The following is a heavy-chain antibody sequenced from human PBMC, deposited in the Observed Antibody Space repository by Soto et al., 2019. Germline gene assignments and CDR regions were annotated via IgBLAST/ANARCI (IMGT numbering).Heavy chain of an antibody. Sequence: PGGSLRLSCAASGFTFSSYGMHWVRQAPGKGLEWVAVISYDGSNKYYADSVKGRFTISRDNSKNTLYLQMNSLRAEDTAVYYCAKPPPGNSGYDSKNDYWGQGTLVTVSS. V-gene: IGHV3-30*18. CDR3: AKPPPGNSGYDSKNDY. D-gene: IGHD5-12*01. CDR2: ISYDGSNK. J-gene: IGHJ4*02. CDR1: GFTFSSYG.